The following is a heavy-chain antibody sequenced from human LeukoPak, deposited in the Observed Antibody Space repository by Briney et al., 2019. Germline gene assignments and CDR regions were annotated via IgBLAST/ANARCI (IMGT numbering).Heavy chain of an antibody. D-gene: IGHD1-26*01. J-gene: IGHJ4*02. CDR3: ASDTSYSGSYVGY. CDR1: GYTFTSYA. V-gene: IGHV7-4-1*02. Sequence: ASVKVSCKASGYTFTSYAMNWVRQAPGQGLEWMGWINTNTRNPTYAQGFTGRFVFSLDTSVSTAYLQISSLKAEDTAAYYCASDTSYSGSYVGYWGQGTLVTVSS. CDR2: INTNTRNP.